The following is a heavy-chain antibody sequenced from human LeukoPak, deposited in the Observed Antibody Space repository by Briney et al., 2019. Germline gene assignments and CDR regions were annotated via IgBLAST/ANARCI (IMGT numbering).Heavy chain of an antibody. CDR2: INHSGST. Sequence: PSETLSLTCAVYGGSFSGYYWSWIRQPPGKGLEWIGEINHSGSTNYNPSLKSRVTISVDTSKNQFSLKLSPVTAADTAVYYCARAPYYYGSGRAPPLNVWGQGTTVTVSS. CDR1: GGSFSGYY. V-gene: IGHV4-34*01. CDR3: ARAPYYYGSGRAPPLNV. D-gene: IGHD3-10*01. J-gene: IGHJ6*02.